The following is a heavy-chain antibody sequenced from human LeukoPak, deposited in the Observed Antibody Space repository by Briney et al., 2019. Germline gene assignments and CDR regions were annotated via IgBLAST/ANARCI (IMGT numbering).Heavy chain of an antibody. Sequence: KPGGSLRLSCAASGFTFSSYSMNWVRQAPGKGLEWVSSISSSSSYIYYADSVKGRFTISRDNAKNSLYLQMNSLRAEDTAVYYCARDGRFRYYDTTRPWGKGTMVTVSS. CDR3: ARDGRFRYYDTTRP. V-gene: IGHV3-21*01. CDR2: ISSSSSYI. CDR1: GFTFSSYS. J-gene: IGHJ6*04. D-gene: IGHD3-22*01.